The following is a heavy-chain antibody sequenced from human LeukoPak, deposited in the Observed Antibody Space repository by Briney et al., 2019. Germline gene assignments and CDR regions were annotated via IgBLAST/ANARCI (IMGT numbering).Heavy chain of an antibody. V-gene: IGHV3-7*04. CDR3: ARDRWDSSGWFPSFDY. CDR2: IMQDGSEK. D-gene: IGHD6-19*01. CDR1: GFTFSSYW. J-gene: IGHJ4*02. Sequence: PGGSLRLSCAASGFTFSSYWMSWVRQAPGKGLEWVANIMQDGSEKYYVDSVKGRFTISRDNAKNSLYLQMNSLRAEDTAVYYCARDRWDSSGWFPSFDYWGQGTLVTVSS.